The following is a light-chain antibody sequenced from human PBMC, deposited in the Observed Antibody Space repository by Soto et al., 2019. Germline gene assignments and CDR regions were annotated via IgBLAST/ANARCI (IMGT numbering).Light chain of an antibody. J-gene: IGKJ1*01. Sequence: DVQLMPSPSFLSASVEARLSITCRASQGISSYLAWYQQKPGKGPKILIHSAATLHSGVPLRFIGGGACTEYSPTIIGLLPAEYSTYYCRQLNNNSPPTFGQGTKVDIK. CDR2: SAA. CDR3: RQLNNNSPPT. CDR1: QGISSY. V-gene: IGKV1-9*01.